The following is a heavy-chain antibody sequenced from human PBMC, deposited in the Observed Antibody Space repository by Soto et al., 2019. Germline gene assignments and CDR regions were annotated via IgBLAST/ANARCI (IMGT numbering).Heavy chain of an antibody. CDR3: ARGGCSSTSCHSGSYDGMDV. Sequence: PWGSLRLSCAASGFTFSSYDMHWVRQATGKGLEWVSAIGTAGDTYYPGSVKGRFTISRENAKNSLYLQMNSLRAGDTAVYYCARGGCSSTSCHSGSYDGMDVWAQGTTVTGSS. J-gene: IGHJ6*02. CDR2: IGTAGDT. V-gene: IGHV3-13*01. CDR1: GFTFSSYD. D-gene: IGHD2-2*02.